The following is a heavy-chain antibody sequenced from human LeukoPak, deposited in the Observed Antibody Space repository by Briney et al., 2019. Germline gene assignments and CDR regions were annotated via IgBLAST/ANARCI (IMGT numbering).Heavy chain of an antibody. D-gene: IGHD2-15*01. V-gene: IGHV4-30-4*01. CDR3: ARGELLYDY. Sequence: SQTLSLTCTVSGGSFSSHDYYCSWIREPPGKGLEWIGYIHYSGSTFYNPSLKSRVTKSVDTSKNQFSLKLNSVTAADTAVYYCARGELLYDYWGQGTLVTVSS. CDR1: GGSFSSHDYY. J-gene: IGHJ4*02. CDR2: IHYSGST.